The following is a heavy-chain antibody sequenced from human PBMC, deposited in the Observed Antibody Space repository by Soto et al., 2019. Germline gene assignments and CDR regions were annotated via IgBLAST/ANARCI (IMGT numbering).Heavy chain of an antibody. J-gene: IGHJ4*02. Sequence: QVQLQESGPGLVKPSQTLSLTCTVSGGSISSGGYYWSWIRQHPGKGLEWIGYIYYSGSTYYNPSLKNRITMTVDTSKNQFSLKLSSVTAADTAVYYCARVRYYGSGSYYVDYWGQGTLVTVSS. CDR1: GGSISSGGYY. CDR3: ARVRYYGSGSYYVDY. CDR2: IYYSGST. V-gene: IGHV4-31*03. D-gene: IGHD3-10*01.